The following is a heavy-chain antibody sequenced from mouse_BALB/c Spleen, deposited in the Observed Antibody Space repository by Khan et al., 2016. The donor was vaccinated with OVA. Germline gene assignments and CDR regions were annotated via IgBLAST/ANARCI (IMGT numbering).Heavy chain of an antibody. J-gene: IGHJ2*01. CDR1: GYSITSGYG. CDR3: ARTARIKY. Sequence: EVELQESGPGLVKPSQSLSLTCTVTGYSITSGYGWNWIRQFPGNKLEWMGYISYSGSTNYNPSLKSRISITRDTSKNQFFLQLNSVTTEGTATYYCARTARIKYWGQGTTLTVSA. CDR2: ISYSGST. V-gene: IGHV3-2*02. D-gene: IGHD1-2*01.